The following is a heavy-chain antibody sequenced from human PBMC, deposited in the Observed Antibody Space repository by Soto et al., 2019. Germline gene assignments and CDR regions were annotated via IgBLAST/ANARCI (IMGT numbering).Heavy chain of an antibody. CDR1: GDSVSSNSAA. Sequence: SQTLSLTCAISGDSVSSNSAAWNWIRQSPSRGLEWLGRTYYRSKWYNDYAVSVKSRITINPGTSKNQFSLQPNSVTPEDTAVVYCAREFEDKQYYCYGMDVWGKGTTVTVSS. V-gene: IGHV6-1*01. D-gene: IGHD3-10*01. J-gene: IGHJ6*04. CDR3: AREFEDKQYYCYGMDV. CDR2: TYYRSKWYN.